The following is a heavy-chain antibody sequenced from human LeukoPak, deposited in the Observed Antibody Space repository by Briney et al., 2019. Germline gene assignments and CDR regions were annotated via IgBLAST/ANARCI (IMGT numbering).Heavy chain of an antibody. V-gene: IGHV4-4*07. CDR1: GGSISSYY. D-gene: IGHD3-22*01. Sequence: KASETLSLTCTVSGGSISSYYWSWIRQPAGKGLEWIGRIYTSGSTNYNPSLKSRVTISVDTSKNQFSLKLSSVTAADTAVYYCARAGDYYDSSGYYPFDYWGQGTLVTVSS. CDR2: IYTSGST. J-gene: IGHJ4*02. CDR3: ARAGDYYDSSGYYPFDY.